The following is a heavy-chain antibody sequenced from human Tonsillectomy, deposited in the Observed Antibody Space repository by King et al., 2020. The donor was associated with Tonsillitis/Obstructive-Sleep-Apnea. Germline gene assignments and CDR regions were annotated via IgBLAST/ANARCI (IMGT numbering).Heavy chain of an antibody. Sequence: VQLQQWGAGLLKPSETLSLTCAVYGGSFSGYYWSWIRQPPGKGLEWIGEIKHSGSTNYTPSLKSRVTISVDTSKNQFSLKLSSVTAADTAVYYCARDRDYSNYFDYWGQGTLVTVSS. CDR2: IKHSGST. D-gene: IGHD4-11*01. CDR3: ARDRDYSNYFDY. CDR1: GGSFSGYY. V-gene: IGHV4-34*01. J-gene: IGHJ4*02.